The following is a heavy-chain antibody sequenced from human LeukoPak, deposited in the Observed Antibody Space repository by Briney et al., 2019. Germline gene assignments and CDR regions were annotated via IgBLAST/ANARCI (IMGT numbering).Heavy chain of an antibody. CDR1: GVSISGYN. Sequence: SETLSLTCAVSGVSISGYNWRWIRQPPGKGLEWIGYIYYSGSTNYNPSLKSRVTISVDTSKNQFSLKLSSVTAADRAVYYCASVIKDWSGGSCYSIDYWGQGTLVTVSS. D-gene: IGHD2-15*01. CDR3: ASVIKDWSGGSCYSIDY. CDR2: IYYSGST. V-gene: IGHV4-59*01. J-gene: IGHJ4*02.